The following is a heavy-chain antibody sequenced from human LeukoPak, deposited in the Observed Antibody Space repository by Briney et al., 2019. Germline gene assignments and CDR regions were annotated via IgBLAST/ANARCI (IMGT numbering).Heavy chain of an antibody. V-gene: IGHV1-69*05. CDR1: GGTFSSYA. CDR3: ARVLSATDLVPDY. J-gene: IGHJ4*02. Sequence: SVTVSCKASGGTFSSYAISWVRQAPGQGREGMGGIIPIFGTANYAQKFQGRVTITTDESTSTAYMELSSLRSEDTAVYYCARVLSATDLVPDYWGQGTLVTVSS. CDR2: IIPIFGTA. D-gene: IGHD2-15*01.